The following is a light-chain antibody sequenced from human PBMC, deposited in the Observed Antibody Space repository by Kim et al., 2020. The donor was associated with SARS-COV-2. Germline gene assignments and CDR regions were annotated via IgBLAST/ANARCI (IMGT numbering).Light chain of an antibody. V-gene: IGLV3-1*01. J-gene: IGLJ2*01. CDR3: QAWDSGTAL. Sequence: VSPGQTASITCSGDKLGDKYACWYQQKPGQSPVLVIYQDTKRPSGIPERFSGSNSGNTATLTISGTQAMDEADYYCQAWDSGTALFGGGTQLTVL. CDR2: QDT. CDR1: KLGDKY.